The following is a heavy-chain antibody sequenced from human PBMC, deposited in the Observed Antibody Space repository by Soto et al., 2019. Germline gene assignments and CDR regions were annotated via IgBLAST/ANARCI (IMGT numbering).Heavy chain of an antibody. CDR3: AKDVPGYIFATLDY. D-gene: IGHD2-15*01. J-gene: IGHJ4*02. CDR2: INAGNGNT. V-gene: IGHV1-3*01. Sequence: ASVKVSCKASGYTFTSYAMHWVRQAPGQRLEWMGWINAGNGNTKYSQKFQGRVTITRDTSASTAYMELNSLRPEDTAVYYCAKDVPGYIFATLDYWGLGTLVTVSS. CDR1: GYTFTSYA.